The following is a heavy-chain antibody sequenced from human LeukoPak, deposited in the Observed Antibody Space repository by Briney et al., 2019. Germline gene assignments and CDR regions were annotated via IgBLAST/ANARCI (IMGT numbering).Heavy chain of an antibody. J-gene: IGHJ6*04. D-gene: IGHD3-10*01. Sequence: ASVKVSCKASGYTFTSYGISWVRQAPGQGLEWMGWISAYNGNTNYAQKLQGRVTMTTDTSTSTAYMELRSPRSDDTAVYYCARDKYGIGASYYGSGSYSEYYYYYGMDVWGKGTTVTVSS. CDR1: GYTFTSYG. CDR2: ISAYNGNT. CDR3: ARDKYGIGASYYGSGSYSEYYYYYGMDV. V-gene: IGHV1-18*04.